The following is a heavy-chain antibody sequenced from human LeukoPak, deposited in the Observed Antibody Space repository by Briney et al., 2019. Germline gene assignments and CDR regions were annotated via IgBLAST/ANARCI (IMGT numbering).Heavy chain of an antibody. CDR2: IVVGSGNT. D-gene: IGHD2-2*01. CDR1: GFTFTSSA. CDR3: AAGLAGLGYCSSTSCYVGAPYYMDV. Sequence: SVKVSCKASGFTFTSSAMQWVRQARGQRLEWIGWIVVGSGNTNYAQKFQERVTITRDMSTSTAYMELSSLRSEDTAVYYCAAGLAGLGYCSSTSCYVGAPYYMDVWGKGTTVTISS. J-gene: IGHJ6*03. V-gene: IGHV1-58*02.